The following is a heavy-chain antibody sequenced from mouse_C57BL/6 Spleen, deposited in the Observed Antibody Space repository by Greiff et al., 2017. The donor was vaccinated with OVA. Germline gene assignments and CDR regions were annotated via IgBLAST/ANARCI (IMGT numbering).Heavy chain of an antibody. Sequence: VKLQESGPELVKPGASVKISCKASGYSFTSYYIHWVKQRPGQGLEWIGWIYPGSGNTQYNEKFKGKATLTADTASSTAYMQLSSLTSEDSAVYYCACTRNYARDYWGQGTSVTVSS. D-gene: IGHD1-1*01. CDR3: ACTRNYARDY. V-gene: IGHV1-66*01. CDR1: GYSFTSYY. CDR2: IYPGSGNT. J-gene: IGHJ4*01.